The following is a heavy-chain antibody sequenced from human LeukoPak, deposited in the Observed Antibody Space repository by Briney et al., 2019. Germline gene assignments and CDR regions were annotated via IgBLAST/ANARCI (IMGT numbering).Heavy chain of an antibody. D-gene: IGHD4-23*01. CDR3: AREFYGGDTYDAFDI. V-gene: IGHV4-34*01. Sequence: SETLSLTCAVYGGSFSGYYWSWIRQPPGKGLEWIGEINHSGSTNYNPSLKSRVTISVDTSKNQFSLKLSSVTAADTAVYYCAREFYGGDTYDAFDIWGQGTMVTVSS. CDR1: GGSFSGYY. J-gene: IGHJ3*02. CDR2: INHSGST.